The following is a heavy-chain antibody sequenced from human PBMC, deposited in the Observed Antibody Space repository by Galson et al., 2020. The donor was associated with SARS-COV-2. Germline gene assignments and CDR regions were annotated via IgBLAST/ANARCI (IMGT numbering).Heavy chain of an antibody. V-gene: IGHV4-39*07. Sequence: SETLSLTCTVSGGSISSSSYYWGWIRQPPGKGLEWIGSIYYSGSTYYNPSLKSRVTISVDTSKNQFSLKLSSVTAADTAVYYCARDARRITMIVVVSNWFDPWGQGTLVTVSS. CDR2: IYYSGST. CDR3: ARDARRITMIVVVSNWFDP. CDR1: GGSISSSSYY. J-gene: IGHJ5*02. D-gene: IGHD3-22*01.